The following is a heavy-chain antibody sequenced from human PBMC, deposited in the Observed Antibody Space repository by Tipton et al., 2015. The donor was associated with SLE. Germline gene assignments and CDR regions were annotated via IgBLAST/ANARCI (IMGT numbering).Heavy chain of an antibody. J-gene: IGHJ4*02. CDR2: LSGSGDYI. D-gene: IGHD1-26*01. V-gene: IGHV3-21*01. CDR3: ARDPSGSRLDY. CDR1: GFTFSWFS. Sequence: SLRLSCAASGFTFSWFSMNWVRQAPGKGLEWVSSLSGSGDYIYYADSVKGRFTISRDNAKNSLYLKMNSLRAEDTAVYYCARDPSGSRLDYWGQGTLVTVSS.